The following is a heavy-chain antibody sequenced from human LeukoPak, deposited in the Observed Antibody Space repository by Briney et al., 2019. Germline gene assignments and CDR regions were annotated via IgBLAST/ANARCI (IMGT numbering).Heavy chain of an antibody. CDR2: FDPEKGET. CDR1: GYTLTELS. V-gene: IGHV1-24*01. Sequence: GASVKVSCKVSGYTLTELSMHWVRQAPGKGFEWMGRFDPEKGETIYAQKFQGRVTMTEDTSTDTAYMELSSLRSEDTAVYYCATEGYYDSSGYYTDYWGQRTLVTASS. J-gene: IGHJ4*02. CDR3: ATEGYYDSSGYYTDY. D-gene: IGHD3-22*01.